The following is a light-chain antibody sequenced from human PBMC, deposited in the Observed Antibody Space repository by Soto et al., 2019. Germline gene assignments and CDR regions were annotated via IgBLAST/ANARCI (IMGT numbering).Light chain of an antibody. CDR3: SSYSSNSTLYV. Sequence: QSALTQPVSVSGSPGQSITISCSGTSSDVGAYNYVSWYQQHPDKAPKLMIYEVTTRPSGVSDRFSGSKSGNTASLTISGLQAEDDADYHCSSYSSNSTLYVFGTGTKFTVL. CDR1: SSDVGAYNY. J-gene: IGLJ1*01. V-gene: IGLV2-14*01. CDR2: EVT.